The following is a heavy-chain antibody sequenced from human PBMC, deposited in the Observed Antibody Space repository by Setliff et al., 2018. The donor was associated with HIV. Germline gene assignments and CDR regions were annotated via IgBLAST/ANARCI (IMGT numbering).Heavy chain of an antibody. CDR3: ARHQKVSFMSDH. J-gene: IGHJ4*02. V-gene: IGHV4-38-2*02. D-gene: IGHD3-16*01. Sequence: SETLSLTCIVSGYSVSSGYYWGWIRQPPGKGLQWIGAVYDSETTYYNPSLKSRVTMSVDASRNRFSLKLSSVTAADTATYYCARHQKVSFMSDHWGQGMLVTVSS. CDR2: VYDSETT. CDR1: GYSVSSGYY.